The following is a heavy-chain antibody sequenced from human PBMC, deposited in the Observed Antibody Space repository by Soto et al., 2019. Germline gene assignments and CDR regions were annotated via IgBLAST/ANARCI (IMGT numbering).Heavy chain of an antibody. Sequence: GGSLRLSCAASGFTFSLYSVIWVRQAPGKGLEWVSSISSSSSYIYYADSMKGRFTLSRDNAQNSLYLQMNSLRVDDTAVYYCVRARATDSRPDYWGQGTLVTV. CDR3: VRARATDSRPDY. CDR1: GFTFSLYS. CDR2: ISSSSSYI. V-gene: IGHV3-21*01. D-gene: IGHD3-22*01. J-gene: IGHJ4*02.